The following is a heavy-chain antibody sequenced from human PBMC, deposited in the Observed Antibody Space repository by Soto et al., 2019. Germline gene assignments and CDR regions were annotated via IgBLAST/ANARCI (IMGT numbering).Heavy chain of an antibody. CDR3: ARAWGYYFDY. CDR1: GGSISTGGYY. J-gene: IGHJ4*02. D-gene: IGHD3-16*01. CDR2: IYYSGST. Sequence: SETLSLTCTVSGGSISTGGYYWSWIRQRPGKGLEWIGYIYYSGSTYYNPSLKSRVTISIDTSKNQFSLKLSSVTAADTAVYYCARAWGYYFDYWGQGTLVTVSS. V-gene: IGHV4-31*03.